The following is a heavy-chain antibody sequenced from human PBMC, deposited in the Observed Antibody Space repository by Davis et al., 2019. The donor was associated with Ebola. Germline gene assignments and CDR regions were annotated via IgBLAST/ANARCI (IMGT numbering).Heavy chain of an antibody. V-gene: IGHV3-30*18. J-gene: IGHJ6*02. CDR2: ISYDGSNK. CDR1: GFIFSNYG. D-gene: IGHD3-3*01. Sequence: GESLKISCAASGFIFSNYGMHWVRQAPGKGLEWVAVISYDGSNKYYADSVKGRFTISSDNSKNTLYLQMNSLRAEDTAVYYCAKGVTIFGVVISPGMDVWGQGTTVTVSS. CDR3: AKGVTIFGVVISPGMDV.